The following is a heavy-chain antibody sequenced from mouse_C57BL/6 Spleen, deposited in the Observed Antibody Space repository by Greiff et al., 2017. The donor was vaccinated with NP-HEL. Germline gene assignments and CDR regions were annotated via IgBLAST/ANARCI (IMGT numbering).Heavy chain of an antibody. V-gene: IGHV2-6*03. CDR2: IWSDGST. CDR3: ARDYYGSGGYFDV. J-gene: IGHJ1*03. CDR1: GFSLTSYG. Sequence: VKLQELGPGLVAPSQSLSITCTVSGFSLTSYGVHWVRQPPGTGLEWLVVIWSDGSTTYNSALQSRLSISKDNSKSPVFLKMNSLQTDDTAMYYCARDYYGSGGYFDVWGTGTTVTVSS. D-gene: IGHD1-1*01.